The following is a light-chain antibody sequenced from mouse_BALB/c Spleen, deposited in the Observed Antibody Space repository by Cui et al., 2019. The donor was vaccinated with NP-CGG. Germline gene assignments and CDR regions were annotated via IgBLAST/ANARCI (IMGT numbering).Light chain of an antibody. CDR1: TGAVTTSNY. Sequence: QTVLTHESALTTPHVETVTLTCRSSTGAVTTSNYANWVQEKPDHLFTGLIGGTNNRAPGVPARFSGSLIGDKAALTITGAQTEDEAIYFCALWYSNHWMFGGGTKLTVL. J-gene: IGLJ1*01. CDR3: ALWYSNHWM. V-gene: IGLV1*01. CDR2: GTN.